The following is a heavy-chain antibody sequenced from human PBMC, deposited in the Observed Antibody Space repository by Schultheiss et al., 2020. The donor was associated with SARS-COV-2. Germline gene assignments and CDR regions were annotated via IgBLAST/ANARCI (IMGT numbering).Heavy chain of an antibody. D-gene: IGHD6-19*01. Sequence: ASVKVSCKASGYTFTGYYMHWVRQAPGQGLEWMGWISAYNGNTNYAQKLQGRVTMTTDTSTSTAYMELSRLRSDDTAVYYCARQEVAGPLVGYYYYGMDVWGQGTTVTVSS. CDR3: ARQEVAGPLVGYYYYGMDV. J-gene: IGHJ6*02. V-gene: IGHV1-18*04. CDR2: ISAYNGNT. CDR1: GYTFTGYY.